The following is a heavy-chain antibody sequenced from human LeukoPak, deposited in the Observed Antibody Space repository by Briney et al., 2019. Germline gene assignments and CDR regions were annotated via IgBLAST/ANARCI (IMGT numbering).Heavy chain of an antibody. CDR2: ISGRSVGT. D-gene: IGHD5-18*01. CDR1: GFTFNNYG. J-gene: IGHJ4*02. Sequence: GGTLRLSCAASGFTFNNYGMSWVRQAPGKGLEWVSTISGRSVGTYYADSVKGRFTISRDNAKNSLYLQMNSLRAEDTAVYYCASSELYKYGLDYWGQGTLVTVSS. CDR3: ASSELYKYGLDY. V-gene: IGHV3-23*01.